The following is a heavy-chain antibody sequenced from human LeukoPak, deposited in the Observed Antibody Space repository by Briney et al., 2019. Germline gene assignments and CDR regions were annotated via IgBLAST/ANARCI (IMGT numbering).Heavy chain of an antibody. V-gene: IGHV3-7*05. D-gene: IGHD4-17*01. CDR2: IKQDGSEI. J-gene: IGHJ5*02. Sequence: GGSLRLSSAASGFIFDNFWMSWVRQAPGKGLEWVANIKQDGSEIYYVDSVKGRFTISRDNAKNSLYLQMNSLRAEDTALYYCATCRDEFGDYGFTSWGQGTLVTVSS. CDR1: GFIFDNFW. CDR3: ATCRDEFGDYGFTS.